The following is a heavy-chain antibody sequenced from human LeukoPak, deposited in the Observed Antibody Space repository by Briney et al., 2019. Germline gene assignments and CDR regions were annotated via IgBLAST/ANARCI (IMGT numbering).Heavy chain of an antibody. J-gene: IGHJ4*02. V-gene: IGHV3-21*01. CDR2: ISSSSSYI. CDR3: ARDLGYGDYRY. Sequence: GGSLRLSCAASGFTFSSYWMSWVRQAPGKGLEWVSSISSSSSYIYYADSVKGRFTISRDNAKNSLYLQMNSLRAEDTAVYYCARDLGYGDYRYWGQGTLVTVSS. D-gene: IGHD4-17*01. CDR1: GFTFSSYW.